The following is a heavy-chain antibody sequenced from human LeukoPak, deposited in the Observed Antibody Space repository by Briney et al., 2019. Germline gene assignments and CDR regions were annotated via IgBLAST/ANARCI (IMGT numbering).Heavy chain of an antibody. V-gene: IGHV4-61*02. D-gene: IGHD5-12*01. J-gene: IGHJ6*02. Sequence: PSETLSLTCTVSGGSISSGSYYWSWIRQPAGKGLEWIGRIYTSGSTNYNPSLKSRVTISVDTSKNQFSLKLSSVTAADTAVYYCARSAVIVATNPYYYYGMDVWGQGTTVTVSS. CDR3: ARSAVIVATNPYYYYGMDV. CDR1: GGSISSGSYY. CDR2: IYTSGST.